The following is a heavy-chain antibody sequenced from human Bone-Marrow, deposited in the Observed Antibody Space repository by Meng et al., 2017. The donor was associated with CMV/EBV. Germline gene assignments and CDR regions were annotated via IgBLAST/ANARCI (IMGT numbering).Heavy chain of an antibody. V-gene: IGHV1-18*04. CDR2: VSTYNANT. J-gene: IGHJ4*02. CDR1: CYTFSDYG. Sequence: ASCYTFSDYGINWVRQAPGQCLEWMGWVSTYNANTHYAQQFQGRGTMTTDTSTSTAYMELRGLRSDDTAVYYCARDSMITFGGLIGYWGQGTLVTVSS. D-gene: IGHD3-16*02. CDR3: ARDSMITFGGLIGY.